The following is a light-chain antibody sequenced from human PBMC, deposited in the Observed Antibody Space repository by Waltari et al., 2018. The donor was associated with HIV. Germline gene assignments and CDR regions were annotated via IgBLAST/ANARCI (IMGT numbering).Light chain of an antibody. CDR3: QQYNNWPPT. CDR2: GAS. J-gene: IGKJ4*01. CDR1: QSVSSN. V-gene: IGKV3-15*01. Sequence: EIVMTQYPATLSVSPGERVTLSCRASQSVSSNLAWYQQKPGQAPRLLIYGASTRATGIPARFSGSGSGTEFTLTISSLQSEDFAVYYCQQYNNWPPTFGGGTKVEIK.